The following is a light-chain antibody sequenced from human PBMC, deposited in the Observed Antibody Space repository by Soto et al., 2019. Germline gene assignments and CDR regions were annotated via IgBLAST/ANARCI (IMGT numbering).Light chain of an antibody. V-gene: IGKV1-33*01. Sequence: DIPMTQSPSSLSASIGDRVTITCQASQDINNYLNWYQEKPGKAPKLLIFDASNLETGVPSRFSGSGSGTDFSFTISSLQPEDIATYYCQQYDDLPLTFGGGTKVEI. J-gene: IGKJ4*01. CDR3: QQYDDLPLT. CDR1: QDINNY. CDR2: DAS.